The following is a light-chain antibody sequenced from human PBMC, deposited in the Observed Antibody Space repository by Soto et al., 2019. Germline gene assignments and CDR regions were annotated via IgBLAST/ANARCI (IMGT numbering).Light chain of an antibody. V-gene: IGKV3-15*01. Sequence: IVMTQSPATLSVSPGERATLSCRAGQGVTTNFAWYQQKSGQSPRLLIYDVSIGATGVPARFSGTGSETDFTLTISGLQSEDSAVYFCQQYNNWPFSFGQGTRL. CDR3: QQYNNWPFS. J-gene: IGKJ5*01. CDR1: QGVTTN. CDR2: DVS.